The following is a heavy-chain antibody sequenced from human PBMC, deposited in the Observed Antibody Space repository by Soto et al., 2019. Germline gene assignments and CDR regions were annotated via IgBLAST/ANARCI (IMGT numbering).Heavy chain of an antibody. Sequence: QLQLQESGSRLVRPSQTLSLTCAVSGGSLSSDGYSWNWIRQPPGKGLEWIGYIYQSGSTSSNPSLKSRVSISIDMSKKQFSLRLTSVTAADAAVYYCARADWNHLLDYWGQGTLISVSS. J-gene: IGHJ4*02. CDR1: GGSLSSDGYS. CDR3: ARADWNHLLDY. CDR2: IYQSGST. V-gene: IGHV4-30-2*01. D-gene: IGHD1-1*01.